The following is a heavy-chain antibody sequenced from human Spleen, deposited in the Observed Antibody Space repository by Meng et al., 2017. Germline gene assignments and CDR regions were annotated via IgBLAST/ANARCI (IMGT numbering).Heavy chain of an antibody. J-gene: IGHJ6*02. V-gene: IGHV4-38-2*01. CDR3: ARFSIGTPKYYYYGMDV. CDR2: IYQSGST. D-gene: IGHD2-15*01. Sequence: SETLSLTCAVSGYSITGSYNWGWIRQSPGKGLEWIGSIYQSGSTYYNPSLKSRVTISVDTSKNQFSLKLNSVTAADTAVYYCARFSIGTPKYYYYGMDVWGQGTTVTVSS. CDR1: GYSITGSYN.